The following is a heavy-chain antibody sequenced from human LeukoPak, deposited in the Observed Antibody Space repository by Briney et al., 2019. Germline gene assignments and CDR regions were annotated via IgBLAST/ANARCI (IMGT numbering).Heavy chain of an antibody. D-gene: IGHD1-20*01. Sequence: PSETLSLTCTVSGYSISSGYYWGWIRQPPGKGLEWIGSIYHSGSTYYNPSLKSRVTISVDTSKNQFSLKLSSVTAADTAVYYCARGEALNWNDGYYYYMDVWGKGTTVT. CDR2: IYHSGST. V-gene: IGHV4-38-2*02. J-gene: IGHJ6*03. CDR1: GYSISSGYY. CDR3: ARGEALNWNDGYYYYMDV.